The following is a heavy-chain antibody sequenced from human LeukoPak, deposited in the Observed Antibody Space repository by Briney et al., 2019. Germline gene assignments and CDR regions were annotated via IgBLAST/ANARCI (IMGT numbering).Heavy chain of an antibody. J-gene: IGHJ4*02. D-gene: IGHD2-8*02. CDR3: STEDKYCTGANCGVF. CDR1: GYTFTGYY. Sequence: ASGKVSCKASGYTFTGYYMHWVRQAPGQGLEWMGWINPNSGGTNYAHKFQGRVTMTRDTSISTFYMELSSLRPDDTAVYYCSTEDKYCTGANCGVFWGQGTLITVSS. V-gene: IGHV1-2*02. CDR2: INPNSGGT.